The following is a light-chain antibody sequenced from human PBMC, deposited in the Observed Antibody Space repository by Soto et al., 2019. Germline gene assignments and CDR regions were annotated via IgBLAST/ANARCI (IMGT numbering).Light chain of an antibody. J-gene: IGKJ2*01. V-gene: IGKV3-20*01. CDR3: QHYGDSSYT. Sequence: EMVLTQSPGTLSLSPGERATLSCRASQSVSRSYLAWYQQKPGQAPRLLIYGASSRATGIPDRFTGSGSGTDFTLTISRLEPEDFAVYSCQHYGDSSYTFGQGTKLEIK. CDR2: GAS. CDR1: QSVSRSY.